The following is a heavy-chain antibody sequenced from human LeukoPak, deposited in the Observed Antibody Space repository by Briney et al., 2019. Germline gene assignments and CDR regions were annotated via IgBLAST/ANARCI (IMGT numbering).Heavy chain of an antibody. CDR3: AKDLIS. CDR2: IRYDGTNK. CDR1: GFTFSNYG. V-gene: IGHV3-30*02. J-gene: IGHJ6*04. Sequence: GGSLRLSCAASGFTFSNYGMHWVRQAPGKGLEWVSFIRYDGTNKYYADSGKGRFTISRDNSKNTLYLQMNSLRAEDTAVYYCAKDLISWGKGTTVTISS.